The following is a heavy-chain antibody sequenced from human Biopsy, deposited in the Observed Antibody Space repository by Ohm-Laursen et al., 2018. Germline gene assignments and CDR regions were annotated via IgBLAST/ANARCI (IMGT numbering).Heavy chain of an antibody. D-gene: IGHD1-26*01. CDR3: ARGEGSSWFDP. V-gene: IGHV1-69*10. Sequence: SVTASYQASGDSFTSYAIGWVRQAPGQGLEWMGGIIPIPNVATYAQKFQGRITITADESTSTAYMELNSLTSDDTAVYFCARGEGSSWFDPWGHGTLVTVSS. CDR2: IIPIPNVA. J-gene: IGHJ5*02. CDR1: GDSFTSYA.